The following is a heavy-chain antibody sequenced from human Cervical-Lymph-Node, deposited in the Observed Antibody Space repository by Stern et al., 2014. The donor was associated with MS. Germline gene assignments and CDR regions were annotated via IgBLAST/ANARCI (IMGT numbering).Heavy chain of an antibody. Sequence: VQLLESGAEVKKPGSSVNVSCQASGGKFSSSFAVSWVRKAPGPGLDGMGRIIPIIGLANYAQKFETRLTITADRSTSTVYMALSSLTSDDTALYYCARGIVTNRPASTLHNLFDPWGQGTLVTVSS. CDR3: ARGIVTNRPASTLHNLFDP. CDR1: GGKFSSSFA. CDR2: IIPIIGLA. J-gene: IGHJ5*02. D-gene: IGHD4-17*01. V-gene: IGHV1-69*09.